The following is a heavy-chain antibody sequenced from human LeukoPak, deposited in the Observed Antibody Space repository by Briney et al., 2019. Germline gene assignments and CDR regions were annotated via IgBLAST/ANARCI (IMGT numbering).Heavy chain of an antibody. CDR1: GFTFSSYA. V-gene: IGHV3-23*01. Sequence: GGSLRLSCAASGFTFSSYAMSWVRQASGKGLEWVSAISGSGGSTYYADSVKGRFTISRDNSKNTLYLQMNSLRAEDTAVYYCAKDPGYDILTGYPRDSYYFDYWGQGTLVTVSS. J-gene: IGHJ4*02. CDR3: AKDPGYDILTGYPRDSYYFDY. CDR2: ISGSGGST. D-gene: IGHD3-9*01.